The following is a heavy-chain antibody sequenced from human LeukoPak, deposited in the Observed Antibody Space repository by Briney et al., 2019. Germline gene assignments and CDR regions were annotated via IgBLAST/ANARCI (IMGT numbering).Heavy chain of an antibody. CDR1: GFTFSSCA. J-gene: IGHJ4*02. Sequence: PGGSLRLSCAASGFTFSSCAMNWVRQAPGKGLEWVSSISGSGASTYDADSVKGRFTISRDNSKNTLYLQMNSLRAEDTAIYYCAKDRYGDYSFDSWGQGTLVTVSP. V-gene: IGHV3-23*01. CDR2: ISGSGAST. D-gene: IGHD4-17*01. CDR3: AKDRYGDYSFDS.